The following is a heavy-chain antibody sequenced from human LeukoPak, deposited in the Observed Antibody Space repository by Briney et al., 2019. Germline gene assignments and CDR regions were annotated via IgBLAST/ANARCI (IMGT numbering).Heavy chain of an antibody. D-gene: IGHD4-23*01. Sequence: GGSLRLSCAASGFTFSSHWMSWVRQAPGKGLEWVAHLRQDGNEEQYMESVRGRFNIPRDNTKNSMYLQMDSPRDEDTAVYYCAIAGRSFYGGSSDYWGQGTLVTVSS. CDR1: GFTFSSHW. V-gene: IGHV3-7*01. CDR2: LRQDGNEE. J-gene: IGHJ4*02. CDR3: AIAGRSFYGGSSDY.